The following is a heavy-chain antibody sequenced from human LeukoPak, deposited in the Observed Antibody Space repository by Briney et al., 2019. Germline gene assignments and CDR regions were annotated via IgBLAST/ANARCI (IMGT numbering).Heavy chain of an antibody. CDR2: IKQDGSEK. V-gene: IGHV3-7*01. CDR1: GFTFSSYW. CDR3: AREGSYDFWSGYLYYFDY. J-gene: IGHJ4*02. D-gene: IGHD3-3*01. Sequence: PGGSLRLSCAASGFTFSSYWMSWVRQAPGKGLGWVANIKQDGSEKYYVDSVKGRFTISRDNAKNSLYLQMNSLRAEDTAVYYCAREGSYDFWSGYLYYFDYSGQGTLVTVSS.